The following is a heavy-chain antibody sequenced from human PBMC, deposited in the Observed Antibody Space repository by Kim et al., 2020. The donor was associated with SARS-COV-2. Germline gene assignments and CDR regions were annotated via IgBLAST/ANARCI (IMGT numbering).Heavy chain of an antibody. Sequence: ASVKVSCKASGYNLTTFSMDWVRQAPGQGLEWLGWINTYTGNPTYAQGFTGRFVFSFDTSVNTAYLQISGLKADDTAVYYCARDQLKAGEDFPYYYGLDVWGQGKTVTVSS. V-gene: IGHV7-4-1*02. CDR3: ARDQLKAGEDFPYYYGLDV. CDR1: GYNLTTFS. CDR2: INTYTGNP. D-gene: IGHD3-16*01. J-gene: IGHJ6*02.